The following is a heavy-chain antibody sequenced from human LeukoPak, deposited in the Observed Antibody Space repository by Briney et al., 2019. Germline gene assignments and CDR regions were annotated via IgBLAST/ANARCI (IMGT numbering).Heavy chain of an antibody. J-gene: IGHJ4*02. Sequence: GGSLRLSCAASGFTFSDYSMNWVRQAPGKGLEWVSSISTTSSYIYYADSVKGRFTISRDNAKNSLYLQMNSLRADDTAVYFCARDIYDDSGYFRRGLDYWGQEILVTVSS. CDR3: ARDIYDDSGYFRRGLDY. D-gene: IGHD3-22*01. CDR2: ISTTSSYI. CDR1: GFTFSDYS. V-gene: IGHV3-21*01.